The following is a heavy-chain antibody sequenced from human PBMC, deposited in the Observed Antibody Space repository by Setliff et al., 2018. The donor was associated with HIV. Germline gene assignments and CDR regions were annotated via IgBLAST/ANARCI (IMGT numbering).Heavy chain of an antibody. CDR3: AKEERTSWPRVDP. CDR2: IYTSGSA. V-gene: IGHV4-4*09. Sequence: KPSETLSLTCSVASDSMSHYFWSWIRQAPGRGLEWIGYIYTSGSATYNPSLESRLTISVDTSRNLFSLNLKSVTAADTAIYYCAKEERTSWPRVDPWGQGTLVTVSS. D-gene: IGHD6-13*01. CDR1: SDSMSHYF. J-gene: IGHJ5*02.